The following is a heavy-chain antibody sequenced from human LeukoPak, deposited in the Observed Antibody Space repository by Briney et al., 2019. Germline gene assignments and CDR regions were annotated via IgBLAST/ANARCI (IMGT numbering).Heavy chain of an antibody. D-gene: IGHD2-2*01. CDR1: GGSFSGYY. J-gene: IGHJ6*02. CDR2: IYYSGST. Sequence: SETLSHTCTDSGGSFSGYYWNWIRQPPGKGLQWIGHIYYSGSTDYNPALKSRVTILVDTSKSQFSLKLTSVTAADTAVYYCARAGGGCSRTSCPNPYYGLDVWGQGTTVTVSS. V-gene: IGHV4-59*01. CDR3: ARAGGGCSRTSCPNPYYGLDV.